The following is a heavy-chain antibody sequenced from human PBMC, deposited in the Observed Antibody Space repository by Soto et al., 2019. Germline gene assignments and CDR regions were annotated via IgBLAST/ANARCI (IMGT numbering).Heavy chain of an antibody. D-gene: IGHD2-15*01. V-gene: IGHV3-30-3*01. J-gene: IGHJ4*02. CDR2: ISYDGSNK. CDR1: GFTFSSYA. Sequence: QVQLVESGGGVVQPGRSLRLSCAASGFTFSSYAMHWVRQAPGKGLEWVAVISYDGSNKYYADSVKGRFTISRDNSKNTLYLQMTSLRAEDTAVYYCARGWLLYFDYWGQGTLVTVSS. CDR3: ARGWLLYFDY.